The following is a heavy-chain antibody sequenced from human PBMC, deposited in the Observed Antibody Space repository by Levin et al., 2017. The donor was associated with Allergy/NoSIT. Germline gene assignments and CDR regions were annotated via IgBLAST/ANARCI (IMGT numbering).Heavy chain of an antibody. V-gene: IGHV3-30*03. CDR2: ISYDGIRQ. CDR1: AFEFSSHA. CDR3: TIGRNINMTTERMEFDY. D-gene: IGHD3-22*01. Sequence: GGSLRLSCAASAFEFSSHAMHWVRQAPGKGLEWVATISYDGIRQYCADSVKGRFTISRDNSKNTLYLQMNSLRSEDTAVYYCTIGRNINMTTERMEFDYWGQGTLVTVSS. J-gene: IGHJ4*02.